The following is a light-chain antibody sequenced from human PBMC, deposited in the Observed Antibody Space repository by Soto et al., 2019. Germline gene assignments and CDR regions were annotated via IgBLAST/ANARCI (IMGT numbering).Light chain of an antibody. J-gene: IGKJ3*01. CDR1: QDISKY. CDR2: DAS. V-gene: IGKV1-33*01. CDR3: QQYDSIPFT. Sequence: DLQMTQSPSSLSASVGDRVTITCQASQDISKYLNWYQQKPGKAPKLLIYDASNLEAGVPSRFSGTGSGTFYTFTISSLHPEDFATYHCQQYDSIPFTFGPGTKVDIK.